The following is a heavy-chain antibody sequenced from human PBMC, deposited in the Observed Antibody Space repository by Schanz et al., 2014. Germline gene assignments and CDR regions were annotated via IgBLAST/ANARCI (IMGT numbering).Heavy chain of an antibody. CDR1: GYTFTSYG. CDR3: ARDRRFFDRDDLYYFDS. Sequence: QVQLVQSGAEVKKPGASVKVSCKASGYTFTSYGISWVRQAPGQGLEWMGWISVYNHNKEYDQKFQGRVTMTTDTSTSTAYMALTDLRSDDTAVYYCARDRRFFDRDDLYYFDSWGQGILVTVSS. V-gene: IGHV1-18*01. CDR2: ISVYNHNK. D-gene: IGHD3-3*01. J-gene: IGHJ4*02.